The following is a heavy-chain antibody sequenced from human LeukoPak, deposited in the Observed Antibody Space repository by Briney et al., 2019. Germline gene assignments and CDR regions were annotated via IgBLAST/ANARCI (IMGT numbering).Heavy chain of an antibody. CDR2: ISAYNGNT. Sequence: GASVKVSCKASGYTFTSYGISWVRQAPGQGLEWMGWISAYNGNTNYAQKLQGRVTMTTDTSTSTAYMDLSRLRSDDTAVYFCARGGLPIYYYYMDVWGKGTTVTVSS. CDR1: GYTFTSYG. J-gene: IGHJ6*03. V-gene: IGHV1-18*01. CDR3: ARGGLPIYYYYMDV. D-gene: IGHD4-11*01.